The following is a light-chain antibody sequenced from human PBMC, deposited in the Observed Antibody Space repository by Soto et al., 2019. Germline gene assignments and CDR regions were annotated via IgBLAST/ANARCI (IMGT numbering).Light chain of an antibody. CDR2: EDN. CDR1: SGSIASNY. V-gene: IGLV6-57*01. Sequence: NFMLTHPHSVSESPGKTVIISCTRSSGSIASNYVQWYQQRPGSSPTTVIYEDNQRPSGVPDRFSGSIDSSSNSASLTISGLETEDEADYYCQSYDANNQVFGGGTKLTVL. CDR3: QSYDANNQV. J-gene: IGLJ3*02.